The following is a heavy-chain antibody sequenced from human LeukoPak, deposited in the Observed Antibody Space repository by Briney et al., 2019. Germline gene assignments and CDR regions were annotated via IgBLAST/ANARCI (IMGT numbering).Heavy chain of an antibody. CDR3: ARAGYGHGYYFDY. Sequence: SETLSLTCTVYGGSFSGYYWSWIRQPPGKGLEWIGEINHSGSTNYNPSLKSRVTISVDTSKNQFSLKLSSVTAADTAVYYCARAGYGHGYYFDYWGQGTLVTVSS. J-gene: IGHJ4*02. V-gene: IGHV4-34*01. CDR2: INHSGST. CDR1: GGSFSGYY. D-gene: IGHD5-12*01.